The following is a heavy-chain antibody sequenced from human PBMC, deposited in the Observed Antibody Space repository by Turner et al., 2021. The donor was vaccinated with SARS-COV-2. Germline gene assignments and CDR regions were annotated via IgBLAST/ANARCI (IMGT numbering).Heavy chain of an antibody. CDR2: RSFDETRK. Sequence: QVRLVESGGGPVLPGLSLRLSCTASGFFFGDYTMHWVRQSPGKGLQWVARRSFDETRKYYSETAKGRCTISRDNSKNTLYLLMNTLRPEDSGRYYGARDPAEFQFATGWWFDTWGQGALVSVTS. CDR3: ARDPAEFQFATGWWFDT. J-gene: IGHJ5*02. CDR1: GFFFGDYT. V-gene: IGHV3-30*01. D-gene: IGHD6-19*01.